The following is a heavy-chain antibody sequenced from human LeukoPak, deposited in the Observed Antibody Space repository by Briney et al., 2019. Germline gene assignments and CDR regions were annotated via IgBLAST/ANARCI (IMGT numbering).Heavy chain of an antibody. CDR2: IIPIFGTA. CDR3: ARERQWLVIFDY. J-gene: IGHJ4*02. D-gene: IGHD6-19*01. CDR1: GGTFSSYA. V-gene: IGHV1-69*13. Sequence: SVKVSCKASGGTFSSYAISWVRQAPGQGLEWMGGIIPIFGTANYAQKFQGRVTITADESTSTAYMELSSLRSEDTAVCYCARERQWLVIFDYWGQGTLVTVSS.